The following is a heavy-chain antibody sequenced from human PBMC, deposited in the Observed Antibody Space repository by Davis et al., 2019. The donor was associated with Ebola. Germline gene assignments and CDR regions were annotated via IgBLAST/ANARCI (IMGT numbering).Heavy chain of an antibody. D-gene: IGHD6-13*01. Sequence: SVKVSCKASGGTFSSYAISWVRQAPGQGLEWMGGIIPIFGTANYAQKLQGRVTMTTDTSTSTAYMELRSLRSDDTAVYYCARDRDYSSSWHYYYGMDVWGKGTTVTVSS. J-gene: IGHJ6*04. CDR1: GGTFSSYA. CDR2: IIPIFGTA. V-gene: IGHV1-69*05. CDR3: ARDRDYSSSWHYYYGMDV.